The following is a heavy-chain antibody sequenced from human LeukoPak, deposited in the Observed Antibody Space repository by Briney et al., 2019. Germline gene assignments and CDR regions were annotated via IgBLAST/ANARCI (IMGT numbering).Heavy chain of an antibody. CDR3: AKDRAAARNFDI. V-gene: IGHV1-18*01. CDR2: INTYNGNT. D-gene: IGHD6-13*01. Sequence: ASVKVSCKASGYTFTSYAMNWVRQAPGQELEWMGWINTYNGNTKYTERFQGRVTMTTDTSTTTAYMELKSLRSDDTAIYYCAKDRAAARNFDIWGQGTLVTVSS. CDR1: GYTFTSYA. J-gene: IGHJ4*02.